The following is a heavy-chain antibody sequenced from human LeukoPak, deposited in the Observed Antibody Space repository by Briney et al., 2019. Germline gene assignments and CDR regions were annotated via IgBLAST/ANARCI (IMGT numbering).Heavy chain of an antibody. CDR2: INHSGST. J-gene: IGHJ4*02. CDR3: ARANCSSTSCEENYFDY. Sequence: SETLSLTCAVYGGSFSGYYWSWIRQPPGKGLEWIGEINHSGSTNYNPSLKSRVTISVDTSKNQFSLKLSSVAAADTAVYYCARANCSSTSCEENYFDYWGQGTLVTVSS. CDR1: GGSFSGYY. D-gene: IGHD2-2*01. V-gene: IGHV4-34*01.